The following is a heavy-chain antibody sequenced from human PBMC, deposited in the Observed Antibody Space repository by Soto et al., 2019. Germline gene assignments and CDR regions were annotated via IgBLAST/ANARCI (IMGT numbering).Heavy chain of an antibody. D-gene: IGHD3-22*01. CDR2: IYYSGST. J-gene: IGHJ4*02. Sequence: QVRLQESGPGLVKPSETLSLTCTVSGGSVSSGSYYWSWIRQPPGKGLEWIGYIYYSGSTNYNPSLKSRVTISVDTSKNQFSLKLSSVTAADTAVYYCASSPYYYDSSGYDYWGQGTLVTVSS. CDR1: GGSVSSGSYY. CDR3: ASSPYYYDSSGYDY. V-gene: IGHV4-61*01.